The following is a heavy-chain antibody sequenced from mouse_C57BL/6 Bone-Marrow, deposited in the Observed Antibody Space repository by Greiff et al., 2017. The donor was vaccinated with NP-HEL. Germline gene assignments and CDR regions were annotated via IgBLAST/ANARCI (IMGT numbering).Heavy chain of an antibody. CDR2: ISSGGSYT. J-gene: IGHJ1*03. V-gene: IGHV5-6*01. CDR3: ARHPCGSSTWYFDV. Sequence: EVQLVESGGDLVKPGGSLKLSCAASGFTFSSYGMSWVRQTPDKRLEWVATISSGGSYTYYPDSVKGRFTISRDNAKNTLYLQMSSLKSEDTAKYYCARHPCGSSTWYFDVWGTGTTVTVSS. CDR1: GFTFSSYG. D-gene: IGHD1-1*01.